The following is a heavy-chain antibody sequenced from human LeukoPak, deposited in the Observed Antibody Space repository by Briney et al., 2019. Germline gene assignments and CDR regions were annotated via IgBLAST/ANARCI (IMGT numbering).Heavy chain of an antibody. CDR3: ARGGIDYGIDY. Sequence: ASVKVSFKASGYTFTSYSINWVRQAPGQGLEWMGWISAYNGNTKYAQKLQGRVTMTTDTSTSTAYMELRSLRSDDTAVYYCARGGIDYGIDYWGQGTLVTVSS. V-gene: IGHV1-18*01. J-gene: IGHJ4*02. CDR2: ISAYNGNT. CDR1: GYTFTSYS. D-gene: IGHD4-17*01.